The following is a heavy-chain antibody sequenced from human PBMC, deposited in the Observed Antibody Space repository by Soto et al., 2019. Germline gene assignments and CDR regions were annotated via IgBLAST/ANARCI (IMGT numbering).Heavy chain of an antibody. Sequence: GASVKVSCKASGYTFTSYGISWVRQAPGQGLEWMGWISAYNGNTNYAQKLQGRVTMTTDTSTSTAYMELRGLRSDDTAVYYCARDLKAKYDSSGYYYNWGQGTLVTVSS. J-gene: IGHJ4*02. CDR2: ISAYNGNT. CDR1: GYTFTSYG. V-gene: IGHV1-18*01. D-gene: IGHD3-22*01. CDR3: ARDLKAKYDSSGYYYN.